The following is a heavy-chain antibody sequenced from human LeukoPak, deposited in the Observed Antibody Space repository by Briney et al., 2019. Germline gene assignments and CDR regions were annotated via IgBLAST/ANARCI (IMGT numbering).Heavy chain of an antibody. J-gene: IGHJ4*02. CDR3: ARAVDEWTGYYMDF. CDR2: ILWNGSNK. D-gene: IGHD3/OR15-3a*01. V-gene: IGHV3-30*02. CDR1: GFTFGNHG. Sequence: GGSLRLSCAGSGFTFGNHGIHWVRQAPGKGLEWVAFILWNGSNKFFVDSVEGRFTISRDDYRNTVSLQMNNLRAEDTAMYYCARAVDEWTGYYMDFWGQGTLVTVSS.